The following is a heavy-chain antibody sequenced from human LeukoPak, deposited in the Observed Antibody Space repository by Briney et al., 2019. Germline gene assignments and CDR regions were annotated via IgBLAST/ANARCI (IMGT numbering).Heavy chain of an antibody. CDR1: GFTFSTYW. Sequence: GGSLRLSCAASGFTFSTYWMTWVRQAPGKGLEWVANINQDGNKKYYVDSVKGRFTVYRDNAKNSLYLHMNSLRAEDTAVYYCARDPVDAPWGQGTLVTVSS. CDR3: ARDPVDAP. J-gene: IGHJ5*02. CDR2: INQDGNKK. V-gene: IGHV3-7*01.